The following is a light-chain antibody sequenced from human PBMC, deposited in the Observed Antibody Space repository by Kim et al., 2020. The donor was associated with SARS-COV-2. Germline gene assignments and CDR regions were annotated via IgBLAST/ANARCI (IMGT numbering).Light chain of an antibody. CDR2: GAS. V-gene: IGKV3-20*01. CDR1: QSVSSSY. J-gene: IGKJ1*01. CDR3: QQYGSSPAT. Sequence: EIVLTQSPGTLSLSPGERATLSCRASQSVSSSYLAWYQQKPGQAPRLLIYGASSRATGIPDRFSGSGSGTDFTLTISRLEPEDFAAYYCQQYGSSPATFGQGTKVDIK.